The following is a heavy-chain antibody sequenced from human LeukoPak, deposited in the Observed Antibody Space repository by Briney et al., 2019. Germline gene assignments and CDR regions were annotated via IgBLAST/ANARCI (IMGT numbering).Heavy chain of an antibody. Sequence: PGGSLRLSCAASGFTFSSYGMHWVRQAPGKGLEWVAVISYDGSNKYYADSVKGRFTISRDNSKTTLYLQMNSLRTEDTAVYYCARRGLGSSWHSMDSWGQGTLVTVSS. CDR3: ARRGLGSSWHSMDS. V-gene: IGHV3-30*03. CDR1: GFTFSSYG. J-gene: IGHJ4*02. D-gene: IGHD6-13*01. CDR2: ISYDGSNK.